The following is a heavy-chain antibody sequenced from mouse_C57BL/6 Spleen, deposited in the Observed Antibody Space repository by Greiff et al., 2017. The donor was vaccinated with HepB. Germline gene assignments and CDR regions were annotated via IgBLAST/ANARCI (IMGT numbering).Heavy chain of an antibody. CDR2: IWGVGST. V-gene: IGHV2-6*01. D-gene: IGHD1-1*02. Sequence: VKLMESGPGLVAPSQRLSITCTVSGFSLTSYGVDWVRQSPGKGLEWLGVIWGVGSTNYNSALKSRLSISKDNSKSQVFLKMNSLQTDDTAMYYCARVYGYAMDYWGQGTSVTVSS. CDR3: ARVYGYAMDY. CDR1: GFSLTSYG. J-gene: IGHJ4*01.